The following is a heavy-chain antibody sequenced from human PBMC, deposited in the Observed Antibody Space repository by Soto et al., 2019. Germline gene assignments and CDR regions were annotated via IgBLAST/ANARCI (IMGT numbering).Heavy chain of an antibody. V-gene: IGHV3-23*01. CDR1: GFSFIDYA. CDR3: AKARHSGDFAGSYDS. J-gene: IGHJ5*02. D-gene: IGHD2-21*02. CDR2: IGGRGGNA. Sequence: PGGSLRLSCAASGFSFIDYAINWVRQVPGRGLEYVAGIGGRGGNAFYADSMKGRFSMSRDNSKNTVYLHMHNLRVDDSAMYYCAKARHSGDFAGSYDSWGQGTLVTVS.